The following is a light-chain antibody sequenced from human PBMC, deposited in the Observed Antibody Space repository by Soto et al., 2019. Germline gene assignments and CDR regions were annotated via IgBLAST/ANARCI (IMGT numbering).Light chain of an antibody. Sequence: QSALTQPPSASGSPGQSVTISCTGTSSDVGGYKYVSWYQQHPGKAPKLMIFEVNKRPSGVPDRFSGSKSGNTASLTVSGLQAEDEADYYCSSYAGINNLWVFGTGTKLTFL. CDR2: EVN. J-gene: IGLJ1*01. CDR1: SSDVGGYKY. V-gene: IGLV2-8*01. CDR3: SSYAGINNLWV.